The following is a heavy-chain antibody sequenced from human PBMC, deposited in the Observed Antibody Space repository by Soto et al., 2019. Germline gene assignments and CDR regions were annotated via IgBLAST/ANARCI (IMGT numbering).Heavy chain of an antibody. CDR1: GYTFTGHY. Sequence: ASVKVSCKASGYTFTGHYIHWVRQAPEQGPEWMGEIGPEGGATRYAEKFQGRVTMTLDTSITTVYMELKNLSPDDTAVYYCGRGRSGQIVVFYWGQGTPVTVSS. J-gene: IGHJ4*02. CDR3: GRGRSGQIVVFY. CDR2: IGPEGGAT. V-gene: IGHV1-2*02. D-gene: IGHD3-22*01.